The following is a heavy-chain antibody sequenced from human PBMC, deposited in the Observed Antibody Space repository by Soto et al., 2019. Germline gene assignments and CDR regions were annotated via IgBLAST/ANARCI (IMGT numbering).Heavy chain of an antibody. CDR1: GYTLTELS. Sequence: ASVKVSCKVSGYTLTELSMHWVRQAPGKGLEWMGGFDPEDGETIYAQKFQGRVTMTEDTSTDTAYMELSSLRSEDTAVYYCATVVTMVRGVIITSWFDPWGRGTLFTVSS. CDR3: ATVVTMVRGVIITSWFDP. CDR2: FDPEDGET. J-gene: IGHJ5*02. D-gene: IGHD3-10*01. V-gene: IGHV1-24*01.